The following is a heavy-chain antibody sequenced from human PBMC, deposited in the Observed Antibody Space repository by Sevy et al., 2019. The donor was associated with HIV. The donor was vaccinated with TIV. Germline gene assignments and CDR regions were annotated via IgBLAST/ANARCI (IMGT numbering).Heavy chain of an antibody. CDR2: IRYDGSNK. Sequence: GGSLRLSCAASGFTFSSYGMHWVRHAPGKGLEWVAFIRYDGSNKYYADSVKGRFTISRDNSKNTLYLQMNSLRAEDTAVYYCAKDQCNVYGSVTTPFDYWGQGTLVTVSS. D-gene: IGHD3-10*01. V-gene: IGHV3-30*02. CDR3: AKDQCNVYGSVTTPFDY. CDR1: GFTFSSYG. J-gene: IGHJ4*02.